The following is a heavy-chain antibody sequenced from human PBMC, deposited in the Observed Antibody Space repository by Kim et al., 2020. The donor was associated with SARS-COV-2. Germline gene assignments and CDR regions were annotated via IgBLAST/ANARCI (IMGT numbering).Heavy chain of an antibody. CDR1: AAPISSGGYY. D-gene: IGHD3-16*02. V-gene: IGHV4-31*03. CDR3: ARDGGGYTSYYHGMDV. Sequence: SETLSLTCTVSAAPISSGGYYWSWFRQHPGKGLEWVGSIYYSGSTYYNPSLKGRVSISVDTSKNQFSLRLTSVTAADTAVYFCARDGGGYTSYYHGMDVWGQGTTVTVSS. CDR2: IYYSGST. J-gene: IGHJ6*02.